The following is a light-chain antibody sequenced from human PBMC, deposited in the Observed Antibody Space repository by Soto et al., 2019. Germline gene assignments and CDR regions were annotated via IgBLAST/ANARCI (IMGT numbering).Light chain of an antibody. Sequence: DIQMTQSPSDMSASVGDRVTITCRASRDISNFLVWFQQRPGKAPKRLIYAASSLQGGVPSRFSGSGSGTEFTLTISSLQPEDFATYYCLQHNSSPPTFGQGTKVDIK. CDR3: LQHNSSPPT. V-gene: IGKV1-17*03. CDR1: RDISNF. J-gene: IGKJ1*01. CDR2: AAS.